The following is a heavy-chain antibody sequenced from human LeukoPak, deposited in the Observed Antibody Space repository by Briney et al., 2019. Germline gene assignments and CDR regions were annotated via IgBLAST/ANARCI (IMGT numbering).Heavy chain of an antibody. CDR3: AKGSAYADF. V-gene: IGHV3-23*01. J-gene: IGHJ4*02. D-gene: IGHD3-3*01. CDR2: ISGSGGST. CDR1: GFTFSSYV. Sequence: GGSLRPSCAASGFTFSSYVMSWVRQAPGKGLEWVSTISGSGGSTYYADSVKGRFTISRDNPKNTLSLQMNSLRAEDTAVYYCAKGSAYADFWGQGTLVTVSS.